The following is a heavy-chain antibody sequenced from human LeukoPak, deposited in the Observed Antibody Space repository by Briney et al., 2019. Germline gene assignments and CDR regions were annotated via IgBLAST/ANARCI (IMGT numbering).Heavy chain of an antibody. Sequence: GASVKVSCTASGYTFTGYYMHWVRQAPGQGLEWMGWINPNSGGTNYAQKFQGWVTMTRDTSISTAYMELSRLRSDDTAVYYCARDLGMATMRCDYWGQGTLVTVSS. V-gene: IGHV1-2*04. CDR2: INPNSGGT. CDR1: GYTFTGYY. D-gene: IGHD5-24*01. J-gene: IGHJ4*02. CDR3: ARDLGMATMRCDY.